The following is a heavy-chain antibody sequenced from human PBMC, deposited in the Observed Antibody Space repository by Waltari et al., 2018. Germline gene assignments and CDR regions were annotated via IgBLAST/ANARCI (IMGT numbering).Heavy chain of an antibody. CDR3: AREADGYNGGFDY. J-gene: IGHJ4*02. D-gene: IGHD5-12*01. Sequence: QVQLQESVPGPVKPSQTLSLTCTVSGGSISSGSYYWSWIRQHAGKGLEWIGRIYYSGRTYYNPSLKSRVTISRDTSKNQCSRKLSSVTAADTAVYYWAREADGYNGGFDYWGQGTLVTVSS. CDR1: GGSISSGSYY. V-gene: IGHV4-31*03. CDR2: IYYSGRT.